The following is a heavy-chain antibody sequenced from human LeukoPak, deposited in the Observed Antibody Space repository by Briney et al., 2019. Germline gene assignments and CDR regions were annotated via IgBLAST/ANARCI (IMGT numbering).Heavy chain of an antibody. CDR3: ARDKVHYYDSSGYSTFDP. CDR2: MNPNSGNT. V-gene: IGHV1-8*01. D-gene: IGHD3-22*01. J-gene: IGHJ5*02. CDR1: GYTYTCYD. Sequence: ASVTVSCKASGYTYTCYDINWVGQATGQGREWMGWMNPNSGNTGYAQKFQGRVTMTRDMYTSTVYMELSSLRSEDTAVYYCARDKVHYYDSSGYSTFDPWGQGTLVTVSS.